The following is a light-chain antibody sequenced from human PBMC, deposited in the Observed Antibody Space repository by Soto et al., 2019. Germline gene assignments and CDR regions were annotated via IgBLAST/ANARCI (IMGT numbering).Light chain of an antibody. CDR3: QQYDSSPRT. CDR1: LSVNNY. V-gene: IGKV3-20*01. J-gene: IGKJ1*01. Sequence: EIVLTQSPATPSLSPGERATLSCRASLSVNNYLAWYQQKPGQAPRLLISGASSRAADIPDRFSGSGSGTDFTLTINRLEPEDFAVYYCQQYDSSPRTFGQGTKVDIK. CDR2: GAS.